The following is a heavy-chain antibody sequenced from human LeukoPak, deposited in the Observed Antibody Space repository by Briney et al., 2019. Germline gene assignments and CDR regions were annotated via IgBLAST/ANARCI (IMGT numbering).Heavy chain of an antibody. CDR2: ISYDGSNK. CDR3: AKVEIAVAGSGYAFDI. CDR1: GFTFSSYG. J-gene: IGHJ3*02. D-gene: IGHD6-19*01. V-gene: IGHV3-30*18. Sequence: QPGGSLRLSCAASGFTFSSYGMHWVRQAPGKGLEGVAVISYDGSNKYYADSVKGRFTISRDNSKNTLYLQMNSLRAEDTAVYYCAKVEIAVAGSGYAFDIWGQGTMVTVSS.